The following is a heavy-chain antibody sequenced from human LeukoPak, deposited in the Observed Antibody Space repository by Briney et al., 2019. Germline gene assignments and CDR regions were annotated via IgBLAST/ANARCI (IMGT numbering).Heavy chain of an antibody. CDR3: ARDYGGNYHFDF. V-gene: IGHV4-4*07. Sequence: LETPSLTCSVSGASVSTYYWGWIRRPAGKGLEWIGRIYASGNTNYNPSLKSRVTISRDASKNQFSLRLTSVTAADTAVYYCARDYGGNYHFDFWGQGILVTVSS. CDR1: GASVSTYY. D-gene: IGHD4/OR15-4a*01. CDR2: IYASGNT. J-gene: IGHJ4*02.